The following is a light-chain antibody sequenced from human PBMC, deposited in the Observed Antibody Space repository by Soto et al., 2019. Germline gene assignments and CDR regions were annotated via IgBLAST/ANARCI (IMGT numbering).Light chain of an antibody. CDR2: GAS. CDR1: QSVSNIH. CDR3: QHYGDSQYT. Sequence: EIVLTQSPGTLSLSPGERASLSCRASQSVSNIHLAWYQQKPGQAPRLLIYGASSRASGIPDRFSGSGSGTDFTLTISRLEPADFAVYYCQHYGDSQYTFGQRTELEIK. J-gene: IGKJ2*01. V-gene: IGKV3-20*01.